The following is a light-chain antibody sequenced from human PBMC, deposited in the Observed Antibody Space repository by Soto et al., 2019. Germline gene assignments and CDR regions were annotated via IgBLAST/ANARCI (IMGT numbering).Light chain of an antibody. Sequence: QSVLTQPASVSGTPGQTIAISCTGTSSDVGGYDYVSWYQQRPDKAPKLMIYEVTKRPSGVSNRFSGSKSGNTASLTISGLQPEDEADYYCSSHTSGSTRVFGSGTKVTVL. J-gene: IGLJ1*01. CDR2: EVT. V-gene: IGLV2-14*01. CDR3: SSHTSGSTRV. CDR1: SSDVGGYDY.